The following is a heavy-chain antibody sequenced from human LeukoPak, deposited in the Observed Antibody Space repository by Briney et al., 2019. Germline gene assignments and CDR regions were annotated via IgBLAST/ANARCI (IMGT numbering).Heavy chain of an antibody. Sequence: PGGSLRLSCAASGFTFSDYYMSWIRQAPGKGLEWVSVIYTGGTTYYPDSVKGRFTISRDNSKNTLYLQMNSLRVEDTAVYYCARGFGNGDYSNYWGQGTLVTVSS. CDR2: IYTGGTT. V-gene: IGHV3-66*01. CDR3: ARGFGNGDYSNY. J-gene: IGHJ4*02. CDR1: GFTFSDYY. D-gene: IGHD4-17*01.